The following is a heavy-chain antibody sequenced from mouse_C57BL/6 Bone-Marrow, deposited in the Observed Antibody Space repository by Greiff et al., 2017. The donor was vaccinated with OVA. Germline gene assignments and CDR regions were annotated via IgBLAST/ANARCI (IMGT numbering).Heavy chain of an antibody. Sequence: QVQLQQPGAELVKPGASVKLSCKASGYTFTSYWMQWVKQRPGQGLEWIGEIDPSDSYTNYNQKFKGKATLTVDQSSSTAYMQPRSLTSEDSADNYSARERLYYPSWGFAYWGQGTLVTVSA. J-gene: IGHJ3*01. CDR3: ARERLYYPSWGFAY. CDR2: IDPSDSYT. CDR1: GYTFTSYW. D-gene: IGHD4-1*01. V-gene: IGHV1-50*01.